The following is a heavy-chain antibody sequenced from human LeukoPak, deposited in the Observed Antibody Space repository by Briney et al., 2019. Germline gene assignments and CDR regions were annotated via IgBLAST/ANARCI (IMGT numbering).Heavy chain of an antibody. V-gene: IGHV3-7*03. Sequence: PGGSLRLSCAASGFIFSSYWMIWVRKAPGKGLEWVASIKQDGSEKKYVDSVKGRFTISRDNAKNSLYLQMNSLRAEDTALYYCAKDIEAGHMIVSPYYYFDYWGQGTLVTVSS. J-gene: IGHJ4*02. CDR1: GFIFSSYW. D-gene: IGHD3-22*01. CDR2: IKQDGSEK. CDR3: AKDIEAGHMIVSPYYYFDY.